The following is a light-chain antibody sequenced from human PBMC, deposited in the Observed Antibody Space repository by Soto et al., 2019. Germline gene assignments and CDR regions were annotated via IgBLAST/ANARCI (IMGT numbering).Light chain of an antibody. CDR3: SSYTSSGTLGV. CDR1: SSDVGAYNY. J-gene: IGLJ2*01. V-gene: IGLV2-14*01. CDR2: DVS. Sequence: QSALTQPASVSGSPGQSITISCTGTSSDVGAYNYVSWFQQHPGKAPKLMIYDVSNRPSGVSNRFSGSKSGDTASLTISGLQAEDEADYYCSSYTSSGTLGVFGGGTQLTVL.